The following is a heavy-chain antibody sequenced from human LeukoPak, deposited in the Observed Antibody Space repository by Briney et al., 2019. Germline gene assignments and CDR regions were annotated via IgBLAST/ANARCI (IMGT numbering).Heavy chain of an antibody. Sequence: PGASLRLSCAASGFTFSSYAMSWVRQAPGKGLEWVSAISGSGGSTYYADSVKGRFTISRDNSKNALYLEINNLRAEDTAVYYCAKDGYNYDSSGHFDYWGQGTLVTVSS. CDR2: ISGSGGST. D-gene: IGHD3-22*01. CDR1: GFTFSSYA. V-gene: IGHV3-23*01. J-gene: IGHJ4*02. CDR3: AKDGYNYDSSGHFDY.